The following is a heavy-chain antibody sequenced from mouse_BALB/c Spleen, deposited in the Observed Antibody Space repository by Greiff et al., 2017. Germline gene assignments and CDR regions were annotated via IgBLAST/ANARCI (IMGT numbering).Heavy chain of an antibody. CDR3: ARGTTIDY. CDR1: GYSITSDYA. CDR2: ISYSGST. D-gene: IGHD1-1*01. Sequence: EVQLQQSGPGLVKPSQSLSLTCTVTGYSITSDYAWNWIRQLPGNKLEWMGYISYSGSTSYNPSLKSRISITRDTSKNQFFLQLNSVTTEDTATYYCARGTTIDYWGQGTTLTVSS. J-gene: IGHJ2*01. V-gene: IGHV3-2*02.